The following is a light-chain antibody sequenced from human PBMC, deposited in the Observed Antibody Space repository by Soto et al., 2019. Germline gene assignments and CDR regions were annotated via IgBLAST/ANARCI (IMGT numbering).Light chain of an antibody. CDR2: DTS. J-gene: IGKJ1*01. V-gene: IGKV3-11*01. CDR3: QQRSHWPVT. CDR1: QSVSSY. Sequence: EIVLTQSPATLSLSPGERATLSCRASQSVSSYLAWYQQKPGQAPRLLIYDTSSRATGIPARFSGSGSGTDFTRTISSLEPEDFAVYYGQQRSHWPVTFGQGTKVEIK.